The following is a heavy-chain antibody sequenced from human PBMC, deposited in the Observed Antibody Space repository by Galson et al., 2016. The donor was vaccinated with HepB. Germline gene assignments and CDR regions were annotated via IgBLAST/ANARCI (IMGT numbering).Heavy chain of an antibody. CDR2: IYKTGNT. V-gene: IGHV4-59*01. J-gene: IGHJ4*02. CDR1: GGSISSYF. D-gene: IGHD2-21*02. Sequence: LSLTCNVSGGSISSYFWSWVRQPPGKELEWIGYIYKTGNTNYSPSLKSRVTVSVDTSKNQFSLELRSMTAADTAIYYCARGVTGTPYFDFWGQGALVTVSS. CDR3: ARGVTGTPYFDF.